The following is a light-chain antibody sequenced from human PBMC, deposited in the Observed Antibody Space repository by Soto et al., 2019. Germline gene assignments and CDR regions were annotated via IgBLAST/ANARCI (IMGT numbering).Light chain of an antibody. V-gene: IGLV2-14*01. CDR2: EVS. CDR1: SSDVGGYKY. Sequence: QSVLTQPASVSGSPGQSITIACTGTSSDVGGYKYVSWYQQHPGKAPKLMIYEVSNRPSGVSNRFSGSKSGNMASLTISGLQAEDEADYYCSSYSSSSTLVFGTGTKVTVL. CDR3: SSYSSSSTLV. J-gene: IGLJ1*01.